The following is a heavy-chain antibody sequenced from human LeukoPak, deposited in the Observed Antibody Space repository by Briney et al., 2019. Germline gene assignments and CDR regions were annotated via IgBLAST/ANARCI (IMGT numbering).Heavy chain of an antibody. D-gene: IGHD6-19*01. J-gene: IGHJ4*02. CDR1: GYTFTSYG. CDR3: ARDLRSPRGCPGNY. Sequence: ASVKVSCEASGYTFTSYGITWVRQAPGQGLEWMGWISTDNGNTNYAQKLQDRVTMTTDRSTNTAYMELRSLRSDDTAVYYCARDLRSPRGCPGNYWGQGTLVTVSS. CDR2: ISTDNGNT. V-gene: IGHV1-18*01.